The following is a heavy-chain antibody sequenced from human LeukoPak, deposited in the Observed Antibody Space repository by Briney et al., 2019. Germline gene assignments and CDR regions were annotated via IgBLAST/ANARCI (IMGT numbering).Heavy chain of an antibody. CDR1: GGSSSGYY. V-gene: IGHV4-34*01. CDR3: ARGGYGGNSPNY. CDR2: IYHSGST. J-gene: IGHJ4*02. D-gene: IGHD4-23*01. Sequence: SETLSLTCAVYGGSSSGYYWNWIRQPPGKGLQWIGEIYHSGSTYYNPSLKSRVTISVDTSKNQFSLKLSSVTAADTAVYYCARGGYGGNSPNYWGQGTLVTVSS.